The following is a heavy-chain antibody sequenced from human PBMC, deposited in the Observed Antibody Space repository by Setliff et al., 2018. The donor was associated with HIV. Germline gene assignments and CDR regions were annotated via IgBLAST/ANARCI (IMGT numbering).Heavy chain of an antibody. V-gene: IGHV1-18*01. CDR2: ISGYNGKT. Sequence: ASVKVSCKPSGYTFTSYGINWVRQAPGQGLEWMGWISGYNGKTNYAQKFQGRVTMTTDTSTSTAYMELRSLRSDDTAVYYCARNFYDSSGYRYDYRGQGTLVTVSS. D-gene: IGHD3-22*01. CDR3: ARNFYDSSGYRYDY. J-gene: IGHJ4*02. CDR1: GYTFTSYG.